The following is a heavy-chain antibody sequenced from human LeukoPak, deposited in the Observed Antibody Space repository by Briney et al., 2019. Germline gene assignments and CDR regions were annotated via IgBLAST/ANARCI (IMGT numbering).Heavy chain of an antibody. J-gene: IGHJ4*02. CDR2: IRGSVGST. Sequence: GGSLRLSCAASGLTFSSYAMSLVRQAPGKGLEWVSAIRGSVGSTYYADSVKGRFTISRDNSKNTLYLQMNSLRAEDTAVYYCAKGYSSSWYGGQAYDYWGQGTLVTVSS. CDR1: GLTFSSYA. D-gene: IGHD6-13*01. V-gene: IGHV3-23*01. CDR3: AKGYSSSWYGGQAYDY.